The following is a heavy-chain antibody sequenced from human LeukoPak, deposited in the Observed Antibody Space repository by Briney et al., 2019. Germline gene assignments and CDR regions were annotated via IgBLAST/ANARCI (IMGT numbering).Heavy chain of an antibody. CDR1: GYTFTSYY. V-gene: IGHV1-46*01. Sequence: ASVKVSCKASGYTFTSYYMHWVRQAPGQGLEWMGIINPSGGSTSYAQKFQGRVTMTRDTSTSTVYMELSSLRSEDTAVYYCARDSPYYYDSSGYYGAIRYWGQGTLVTVPS. J-gene: IGHJ4*02. D-gene: IGHD3-22*01. CDR2: INPSGGST. CDR3: ARDSPYYYDSSGYYGAIRY.